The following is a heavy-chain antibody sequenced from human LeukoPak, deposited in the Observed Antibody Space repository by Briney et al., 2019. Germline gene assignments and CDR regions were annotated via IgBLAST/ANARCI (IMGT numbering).Heavy chain of an antibody. CDR3: ARGLTDYYGSGSLDY. V-gene: IGHV6-1*01. D-gene: IGHD3-10*01. CDR1: GDSVSSNSAA. J-gene: IGHJ4*02. Sequence: SQTLSLTCALSGDSVSSNSAAWNWIRQSPSRGLEWLGRTYYRSKWYNDYAVSVKSRITINPDTSKNQFSLQLNSVTPEDTAVYYCARGLTDYYGSGSLDYWGQGTLVTVSS. CDR2: TYYRSKWYN.